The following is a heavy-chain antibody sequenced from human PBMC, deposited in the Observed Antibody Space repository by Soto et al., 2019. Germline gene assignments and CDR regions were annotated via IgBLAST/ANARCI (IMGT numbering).Heavy chain of an antibody. CDR3: ARAFFYQGSDSRGYSFDAFDF. CDR1: GYTFTGSG. D-gene: IGHD3-22*01. Sequence: QVQLVQSGAEVKKPGASVKVSCKASGYTFTGSGMSWVRQARGQGLEWMGWISAHTGSSEYAQRFQRRVTMTTNRSTSTAYIELRSLRSDDTAVYYCARAFFYQGSDSRGYSFDAFDFWGPGTLFTVSS. J-gene: IGHJ3*01. CDR2: ISAHTGSS. V-gene: IGHV1-18*01.